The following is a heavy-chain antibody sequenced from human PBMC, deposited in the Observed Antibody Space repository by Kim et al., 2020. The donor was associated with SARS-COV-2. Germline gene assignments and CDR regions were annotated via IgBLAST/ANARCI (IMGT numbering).Heavy chain of an antibody. CDR1: GGSISSYY. V-gene: IGHV4-59*13. J-gene: IGHJ3*02. CDR3: ARTPYYDFLSGYYIWVGAAFDI. Sequence: SETLSLTCTVSGGSISSYYWSWIRQPPGKGLEWIGYIYYSGSTNYNPSLKSRVTISVDTSKNQFSLKLSSVTAADTAVYYCARTPYYDFLSGYYIWVGAAFDIWGQGTMVTVSS. CDR2: IYYSGST. D-gene: IGHD3-3*01.